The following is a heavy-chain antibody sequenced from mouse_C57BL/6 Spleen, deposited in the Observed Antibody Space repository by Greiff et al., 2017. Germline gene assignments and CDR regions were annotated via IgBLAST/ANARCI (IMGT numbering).Heavy chain of an antibody. J-gene: IGHJ1*03. CDR1: GFTFSSYG. D-gene: IGHD4-1*01. CDR3: ASTGTMGYFDV. Sequence: EVKLMESGGDLVKPGGSLKLSCAASGFTFSSYGMSWVRQTPDKRLEWVATISSGGSYTYYPDSVKGRFTISRDNAKNTLYLQMSSLKSEDTAMYYCASTGTMGYFDVWGTGTTVTVSS. V-gene: IGHV5-6*01. CDR2: ISSGGSYT.